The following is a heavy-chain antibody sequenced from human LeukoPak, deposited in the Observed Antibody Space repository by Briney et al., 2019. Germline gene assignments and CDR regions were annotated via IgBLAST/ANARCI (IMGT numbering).Heavy chain of an antibody. Sequence: SETLSLTCTVSGDSISHYYWTWIRQPPGRGLEWIAFIYHTGITNYNPSLQSRVITSLDTSKNQLSLKLRTVTAADTAVYYCARDLSYGSGSYPKKYYMDVWGKGTTVTISS. CDR1: GDSISHYY. J-gene: IGHJ6*03. CDR2: IYHTGIT. D-gene: IGHD3-10*01. CDR3: ARDLSYGSGSYPKKYYMDV. V-gene: IGHV4-59*01.